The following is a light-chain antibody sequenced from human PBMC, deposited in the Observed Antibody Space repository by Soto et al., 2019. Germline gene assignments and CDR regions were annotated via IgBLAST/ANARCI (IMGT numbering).Light chain of an antibody. CDR2: RAS. CDR3: QQYNDWPPRWT. Sequence: EIVMTQSPATLSLSPGERATLSCRASQSVTVNLAWYQQKPGQAPRLLIYRASTRATGIPARFSGGGSGKEFTLTISSLQSEDFAVYICQQYNDWPPRWTFGQGTKVEIK. V-gene: IGKV3-15*01. CDR1: QSVTVN. J-gene: IGKJ1*01.